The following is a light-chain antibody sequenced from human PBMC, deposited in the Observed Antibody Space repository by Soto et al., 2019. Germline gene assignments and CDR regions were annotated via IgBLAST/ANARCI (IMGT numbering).Light chain of an antibody. CDR1: QTIGTS. V-gene: IGKV1-39*01. Sequence: DIQMTQSPSSLSASVGDRVTITCRAGQTIGTSLNWYQQKPGKAPKLLIYAASSLRSGVPSRFSGSGSGTDFILTISSLQPEDFATYFCQQSYNTPPTFGQGTKVEIK. J-gene: IGKJ1*01. CDR2: AAS. CDR3: QQSYNTPPT.